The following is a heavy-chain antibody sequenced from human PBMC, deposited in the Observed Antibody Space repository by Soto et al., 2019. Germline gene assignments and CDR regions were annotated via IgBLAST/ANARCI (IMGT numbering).Heavy chain of an antibody. CDR3: ARDRGSSWDYYYFYMDV. CDR2: ISNNGYRT. CDR1: GFTFNSYA. D-gene: IGHD6-13*01. J-gene: IGHJ6*03. Sequence: GGSLRLSCAASGFTFNSYAMHWVRRAPGKGLEYVSAISNNGYRTYYANSVKGRFTISRDNSKNTLFLQMGSLRAEDMAVYYCARDRGSSWDYYYFYMDVWGKGTTVTVSS. V-gene: IGHV3-64*01.